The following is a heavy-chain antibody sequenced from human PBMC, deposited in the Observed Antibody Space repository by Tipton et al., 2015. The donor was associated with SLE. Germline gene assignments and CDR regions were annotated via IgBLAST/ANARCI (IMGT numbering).Heavy chain of an antibody. CDR1: GFTFSTYP. V-gene: IGHV3-30*04. CDR2: VSYDGSAK. Sequence: SLRLSCAASGFTFSTYPMHWVRQAPGKGLEWVAVVSYDGSAKDYAASVKGRFTISRDNSKNTLYLQMNSLRAEDTAIYYCVTAGRTTWLDYWGQGTLVTVSP. J-gene: IGHJ4*02. CDR3: VTAGRTTWLDY. D-gene: IGHD2-2*01.